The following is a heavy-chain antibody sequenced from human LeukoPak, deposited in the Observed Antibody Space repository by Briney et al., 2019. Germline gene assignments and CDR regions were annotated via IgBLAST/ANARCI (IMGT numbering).Heavy chain of an antibody. Sequence: GASVKVSFKASGGTFSSYAISWVRQAPGQGLEWMGRIIPILGIANYAQKFQGRVTITADKSTSTAYMELSSLRSEDTAVYYCARDVEMATIGGGYYFDYWGQGTLVTVSS. D-gene: IGHD5-24*01. CDR2: IIPILGIA. J-gene: IGHJ4*02. CDR1: GGTFSSYA. CDR3: ARDVEMATIGGGYYFDY. V-gene: IGHV1-69*04.